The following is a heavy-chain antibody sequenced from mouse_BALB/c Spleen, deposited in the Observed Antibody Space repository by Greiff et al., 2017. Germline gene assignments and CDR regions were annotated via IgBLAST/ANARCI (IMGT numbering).Heavy chain of an antibody. CDR3: ARDRYYGNYWCFDV. CDR2: IRNKANGYTT. CDR1: GFTFTDYY. V-gene: IGHV7-3*02. J-gene: IGHJ1*01. Sequence: EVMLVESGGGLVQPGGSLRLSCATSGFTFTDYYMSWVRQPPGKALEWLGFIRNKANGYTTEYSASVKGRFTISRDNSQSILYLQMNTLRAEDSATYYCARDRYYGNYWCFDVWGAGTTVTVSS. D-gene: IGHD2-1*01.